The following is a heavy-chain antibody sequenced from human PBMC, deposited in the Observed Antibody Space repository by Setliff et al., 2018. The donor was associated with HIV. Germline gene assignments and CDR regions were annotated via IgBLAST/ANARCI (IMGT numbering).Heavy chain of an antibody. V-gene: IGHV4-28*01. J-gene: IGHJ4*02. CDR2: IYCSGST. Sequence: PSETLSLTCTVSGGSISTSNWWGWIRQTPGKGLEWIGYIYCSGSTNYNPSLKSRVTISVDTSKNQFSLKLYSVTAADTAVYYCARAYFGSGIYYWGQGTLVTVSS. D-gene: IGHD3-10*01. CDR1: GGSISTSNW. CDR3: ARAYFGSGIYY.